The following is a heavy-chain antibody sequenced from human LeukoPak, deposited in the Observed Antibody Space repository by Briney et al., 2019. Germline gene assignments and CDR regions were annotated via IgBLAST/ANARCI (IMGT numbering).Heavy chain of an antibody. CDR1: GYTFTDSF. D-gene: IGHD7-27*01. V-gene: IGHV1-2*06. J-gene: IGHJ4*02. CDR3: ARDLSSTSNWEFDY. CDR2: MNGNSGVT. Sequence: ASVKASCKASGYTFTDSFIHWVRQAPGQGPEWMGRMNGNSGVTMYAQTLQDRVTMTRDTSISTAYMELSRLTSDDTAVYYCARDLSSTSNWEFDYWGQGTLVTVSS.